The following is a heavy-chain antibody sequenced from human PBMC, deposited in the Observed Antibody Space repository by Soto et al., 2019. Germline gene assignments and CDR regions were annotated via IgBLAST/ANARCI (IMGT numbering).Heavy chain of an antibody. CDR1: SGSISSSNW. J-gene: IGHJ5*02. D-gene: IGHD2-15*01. Sequence: SETLSLTCAVSSGSISSSNWWSWVRQPPGKGLEWIGEIYHSGSTNYNPSLKSRVTISVDKSKNQFSLKLSSVTAADTAVYYCARENCSGGSCYSFDPWGQGTLVTVSS. CDR3: ARENCSGGSCYSFDP. V-gene: IGHV4-4*02. CDR2: IYHSGST.